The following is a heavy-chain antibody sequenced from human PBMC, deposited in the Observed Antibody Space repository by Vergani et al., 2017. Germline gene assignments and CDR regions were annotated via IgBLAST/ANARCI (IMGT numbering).Heavy chain of an antibody. CDR3: ARRHSGWYQGLFDY. Sequence: EVQRVKSGAEVKKPGASLKISCKCSGYSFTSYWFGWVRQMPGKGLEWMGIIYPGDSDTRYSPSFQGQVTISADKSISTAYLQWSSLKASDTAMYYCARRHSGWYQGLFDYWGQGTLVTVSS. CDR1: GYSFTSYW. J-gene: IGHJ4*02. D-gene: IGHD6-19*01. CDR2: IYPGDSDT. V-gene: IGHV5-51*01.